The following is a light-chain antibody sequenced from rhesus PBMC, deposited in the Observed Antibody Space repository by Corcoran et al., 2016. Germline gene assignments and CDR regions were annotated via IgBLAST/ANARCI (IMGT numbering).Light chain of an antibody. CDR1: SGDIGAFNP. Sequence: SAPTQPPSVSGSPGQSVTISCTGTSGDIGAFNPVSWYQQHPGKAPKVMIYDVINRPSGVSDRFSGSKSANTASLTISGLQAEDEADYYCCSYTTSSTFVFGGGTKLTVL. V-gene: IGLV2S7*01. CDR3: CSYTTSSTFV. CDR2: DVI. J-gene: IGLJ6*01.